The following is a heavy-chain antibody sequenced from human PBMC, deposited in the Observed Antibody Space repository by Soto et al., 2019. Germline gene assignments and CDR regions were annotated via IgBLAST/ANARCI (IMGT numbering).Heavy chain of an antibody. J-gene: IGHJ5*02. Sequence: WETLSLTCDFSVDSISTSSYYCGWIRQPPGKGLEWIASIYCSGATYYNPSLQSRVTISVDTSNNRFSLTLSSLTAADTAVYFCARLAYRGYLQTWGKGSLVTVSS. D-gene: IGHD1-26*01. V-gene: IGHV4-39*02. CDR2: IYCSGAT. CDR1: VDSISTSSYY. CDR3: ARLAYRGYLQT.